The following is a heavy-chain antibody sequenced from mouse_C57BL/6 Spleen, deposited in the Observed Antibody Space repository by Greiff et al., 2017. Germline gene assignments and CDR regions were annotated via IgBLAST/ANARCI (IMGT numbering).Heavy chain of an antibody. CDR2: ISSGGDYL. CDR3: TREISRFYYAMDY. Sequence: EVQRVESGEGLVKPGGSLNLSCAASGFTFSSYAMSWVRQTPEKRLEWVAYISSGGDYLYYADTVKGRFTISRDNARNTLYLQMSSLKSEDTARYYCTREISRFYYAMDYWGQGTSVTVSS. V-gene: IGHV5-9-1*02. J-gene: IGHJ4*01. CDR1: GFTFSSYA.